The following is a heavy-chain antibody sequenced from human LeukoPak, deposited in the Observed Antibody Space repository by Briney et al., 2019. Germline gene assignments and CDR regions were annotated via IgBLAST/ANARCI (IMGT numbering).Heavy chain of an antibody. J-gene: IGHJ4*02. CDR1: GRYKILGGHD. Sequence: SQTLSLTCTVSGRYKILGGHDAPWIRQHPGKGLEWIGYIYYSGSTYYNPSLKSRVSISVDTSKNPFSLKVSSVTAADTAVYSCVILVSPMLETYSWGQGTLVTVSS. CDR2: IYYSGST. D-gene: IGHD1-1*01. V-gene: IGHV4-31*03. CDR3: VILVSPMLETYS.